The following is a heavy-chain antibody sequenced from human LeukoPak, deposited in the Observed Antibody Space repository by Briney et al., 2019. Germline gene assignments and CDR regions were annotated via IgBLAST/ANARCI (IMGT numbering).Heavy chain of an antibody. J-gene: IGHJ4*02. Sequence: GGSLRLSCAASGFTFSSYSMNWVRQAPGKGLEWVSVIYSGGSTYYADSVKGRFTISSDNSKNTLYLQMNSLRAEDTAVYYCARARGIAAAAPYFDYWGQGTLVTVSS. CDR3: ARARGIAAAAPYFDY. CDR2: IYSGGST. V-gene: IGHV3-53*01. CDR1: GFTFSSYS. D-gene: IGHD6-13*01.